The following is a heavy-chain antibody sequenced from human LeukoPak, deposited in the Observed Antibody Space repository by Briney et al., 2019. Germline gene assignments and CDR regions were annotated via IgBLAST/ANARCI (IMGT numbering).Heavy chain of an antibody. Sequence: GGSLRLSCAASGFTFSSYAMSWVRQAPGKGLEWVSAISGSGGSTYYADSVKGRFTISRDHSKNTLYLQMNSLRAEDTAVYYCAKVSDYDFWRGYYGDFAYWGQGTLVTVSS. J-gene: IGHJ4*02. CDR1: GFTFSSYA. CDR2: ISGSGGST. V-gene: IGHV3-23*01. D-gene: IGHD3-3*01. CDR3: AKVSDYDFWRGYYGDFAY.